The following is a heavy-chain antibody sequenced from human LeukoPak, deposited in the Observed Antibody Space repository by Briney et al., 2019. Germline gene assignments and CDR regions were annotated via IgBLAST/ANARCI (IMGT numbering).Heavy chain of an antibody. D-gene: IGHD5-12*01. CDR3: ARVRGAYGGYEYYFDY. V-gene: IGHV1-2*02. CDR2: VNPNSGGT. J-gene: IGHJ4*02. CDR1: GYTFTGYY. Sequence: ASVKVCCKASGYTFTGYYMHWMRQAPGQGLEWMGWVNPNSGGTNYAQKFQVRGSMTRDTSISTAYMELSRLRSDDTAVYYCARVRGAYGGYEYYFDYWGQGTLVTVSS.